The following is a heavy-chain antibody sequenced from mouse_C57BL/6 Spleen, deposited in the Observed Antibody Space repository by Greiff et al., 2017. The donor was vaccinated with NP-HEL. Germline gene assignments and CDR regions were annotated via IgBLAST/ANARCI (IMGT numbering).Heavy chain of an antibody. CDR1: GYTFTDYE. Sequence: VKLVESGAELVRPGASVTLSCKASGYTFTDYEMHWVKQTPVHGLEWIGAIDPETGGTAYNQKFKGKAILTADKSSSTAYMELRSLTSEDSAVYYCTTLTPSYAMDYWGQGTSVTVSS. V-gene: IGHV1-15*01. CDR3: TTLTPSYAMDY. CDR2: IDPETGGT. J-gene: IGHJ4*01.